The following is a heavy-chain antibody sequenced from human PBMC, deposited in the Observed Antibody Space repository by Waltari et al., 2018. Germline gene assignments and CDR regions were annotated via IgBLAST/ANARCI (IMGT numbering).Heavy chain of an antibody. CDR1: GDSVTRGSYY. Sequence: QLQLQESGPGLVKPSATLSLTCSVSGDSVTRGSYYWGWIRQPPRKGLEWIGIMYYRGSSYSNPSLKSRVTISVDTSKNQFSLKLSSVAAADTAVYYCARAFGSGSYAWFDSWGQGTLVTVSS. D-gene: IGHD3-10*01. V-gene: IGHV4-39*01. CDR3: ARAFGSGSYAWFDS. CDR2: MYYRGSS. J-gene: IGHJ5*01.